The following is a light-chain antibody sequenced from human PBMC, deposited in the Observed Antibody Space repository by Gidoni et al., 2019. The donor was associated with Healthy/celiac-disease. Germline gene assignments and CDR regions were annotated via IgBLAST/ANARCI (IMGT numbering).Light chain of an antibody. CDR1: QSVSSY. V-gene: IGKV3-11*01. CDR2: DAS. CDR3: QQRSNWPPALT. J-gene: IGKJ4*01. Sequence: IVFTQSPATLSLSPGERATLSCRASQSVSSYLAWYQQKPGQAPRRLIYDASNRATGIPARFSGSGSGTDFTLTISSLEPEDFAVYYCQQRSNWPPALTFGGGTKVEIK.